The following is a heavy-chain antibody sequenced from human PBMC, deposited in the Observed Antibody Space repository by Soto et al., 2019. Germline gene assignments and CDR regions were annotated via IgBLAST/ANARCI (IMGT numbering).Heavy chain of an antibody. V-gene: IGHV3-21*01. Sequence: GGSLRLSCAASGFTFSSYSMNWVRQAPGKGLEWVSSISSSSSYIYYADSVKGRFTISRDNAKNSLYLQMNSLRAEDTAVYYCARVHGYSSSSPYYYGMDVCGQGTTVTVSS. CDR3: ARVHGYSSSSPYYYGMDV. D-gene: IGHD6-6*01. J-gene: IGHJ6*02. CDR2: ISSSSSYI. CDR1: GFTFSSYS.